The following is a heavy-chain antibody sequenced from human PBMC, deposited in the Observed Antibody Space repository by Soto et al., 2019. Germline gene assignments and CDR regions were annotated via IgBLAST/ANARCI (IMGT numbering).Heavy chain of an antibody. D-gene: IGHD3-10*01. Sequence: PSETLSLTCTVSGGSISSSSYYWGWIRQPPGKGLEWIGSIYYSGSTYYNPSLKSRVTISVDTSKNQFSLKLGSVTAADTAVYYCARLYGSGSYYVALDAFDIWGQGTMVTVSS. J-gene: IGHJ3*02. CDR2: IYYSGST. CDR3: ARLYGSGSYYVALDAFDI. CDR1: GGSISSSSYY. V-gene: IGHV4-39*07.